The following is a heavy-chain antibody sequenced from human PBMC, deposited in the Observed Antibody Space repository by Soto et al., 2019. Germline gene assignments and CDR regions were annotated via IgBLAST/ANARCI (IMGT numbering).Heavy chain of an antibody. CDR2: IYYSGST. Sequence: SETLSLTCTVSGGSISSSSYYWGWIRQPPGKRLEWSGSIYYSGSTYYNPPLKSRVTISVDTSKNQFSLKLSSVTAADAAVYYCARHDPSLVGKVDYWGQGTLVTVTS. CDR3: ARHDPSLVGKVDY. CDR1: GGSISSSSYY. J-gene: IGHJ4*02. D-gene: IGHD2-2*01. V-gene: IGHV4-39*01.